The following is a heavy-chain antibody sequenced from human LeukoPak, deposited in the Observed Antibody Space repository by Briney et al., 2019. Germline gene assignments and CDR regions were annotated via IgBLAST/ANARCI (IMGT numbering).Heavy chain of an antibody. CDR1: GFTFSSYE. CDR2: ISSSGSTI. CDR3: AKDLYYYDSSGYTSAFDY. J-gene: IGHJ4*02. V-gene: IGHV3-48*03. D-gene: IGHD3-22*01. Sequence: GGSLRLSCAASGFTFSSYEMNWVRQAPGKGLEWVSYISSSGSTIYYADSVKGRFTISRDNAKNSLYLQMNSLRAEDTAVYYCAKDLYYYDSSGYTSAFDYWGQGTLVTVSS.